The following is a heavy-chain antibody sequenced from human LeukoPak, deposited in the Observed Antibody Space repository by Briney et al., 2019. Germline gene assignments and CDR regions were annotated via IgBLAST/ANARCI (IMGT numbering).Heavy chain of an antibody. CDR2: IYPGDSDT. CDR3: ARRTYYYDSSSPYYFDY. V-gene: IGHV5-51*01. Sequence: GESLKIPCKGSGYSFTSYWIGWVRQMPGKGLEWMGIIYPGDSDTRYSPSFQGQVTISADKSISTAYLQWGSLKASDTAMYYCARRTYYYDSSSPYYFDYWGQGTLVTVSS. CDR1: GYSFTSYW. J-gene: IGHJ4*02. D-gene: IGHD3-22*01.